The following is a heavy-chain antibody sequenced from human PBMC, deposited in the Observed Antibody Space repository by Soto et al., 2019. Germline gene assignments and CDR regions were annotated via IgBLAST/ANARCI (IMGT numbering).Heavy chain of an antibody. CDR2: IIPVLGTA. V-gene: IGHV1-69*08. CDR1: GGNFRSQS. D-gene: IGHD4-17*01. CDR3: ARDHGYGDYGVY. Sequence: QVQLVQSGAEVKKPGSSVKVSCKASGGNFRSQSISISWVRQAPGQGLEWMGRIIPVLGTADYAQKFQGRVTITADESTSTAYMELSSLRSEDTAVYYCARDHGYGDYGVYWGQGTLVTVSA. J-gene: IGHJ4*02.